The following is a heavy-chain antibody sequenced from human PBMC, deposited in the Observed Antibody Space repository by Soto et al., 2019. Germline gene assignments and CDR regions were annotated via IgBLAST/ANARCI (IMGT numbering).Heavy chain of an antibody. Sequence: EVQLVESGGGLVQPGGSLRLSCATSGFTFRRFWMSWVRQAPGKGLEWVANIKHDGSEKLYMDSVKGRFTISRDNAENSLSLQMNSLRVEDTAVYYCARGRGDYWGQGTLVTVSS. CDR1: GFTFRRFW. J-gene: IGHJ4*02. V-gene: IGHV3-7*01. CDR2: IKHDGSEK. CDR3: ARGRGDY.